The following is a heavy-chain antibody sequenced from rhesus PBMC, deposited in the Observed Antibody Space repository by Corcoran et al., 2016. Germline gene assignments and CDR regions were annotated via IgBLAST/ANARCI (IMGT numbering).Heavy chain of an antibody. CDR3: TRGGQLDYWYFDL. V-gene: IGHV1-1*01. Sequence: QVQLGQSGAEIKQPGASVKLSCKAAGYTFPRNYMHGVRQAPGQGLEWIGLISPYNGNKGYAQNFQGRVTITTDTSTSTGYMELSSLRSEDTAVYYCTRGGQLDYWYFDLWGPGTPITISS. CDR1: GYTFPRNY. D-gene: IGHD1-26*01. J-gene: IGHJ2*01. CDR2: ISPYNGNK.